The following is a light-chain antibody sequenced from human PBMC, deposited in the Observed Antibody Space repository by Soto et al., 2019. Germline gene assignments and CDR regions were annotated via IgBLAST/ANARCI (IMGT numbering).Light chain of an antibody. CDR3: QQYNSLWT. J-gene: IGKJ1*01. CDR1: QSISSW. CDR2: KAS. V-gene: IGKV1-5*03. Sequence: DIQMTQSPSTLSASVGDRVTITCRASQSISSWLAWYQQKPGKAPKLLIYKASNLESGVLSRFSGSGSGTEFTLTISSLQPDDFATYYCQQYNSLWTFGQGTKVEIK.